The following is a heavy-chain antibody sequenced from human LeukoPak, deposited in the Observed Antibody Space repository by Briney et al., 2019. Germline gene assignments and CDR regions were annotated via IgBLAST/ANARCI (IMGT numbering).Heavy chain of an antibody. V-gene: IGHV4-34*01. D-gene: IGHD2-2*01. Sequence: SETLSLTCAVYGGSFSGYYWSWIRQPPGKGLEWIGEINHSGSINYNPSLKSRVTISVDSAKNQFSLKLSSVTAAETAVYYCARGRYCSSTSCYPYYYYMDVWGKGTTVTVSS. CDR2: INHSGSI. J-gene: IGHJ6*03. CDR1: GGSFSGYY. CDR3: ARGRYCSSTSCYPYYYYMDV.